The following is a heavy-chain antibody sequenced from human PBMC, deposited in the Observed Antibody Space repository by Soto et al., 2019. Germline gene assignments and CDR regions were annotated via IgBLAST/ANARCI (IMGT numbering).Heavy chain of an antibody. D-gene: IGHD5-12*01. CDR1: GFTFSSYG. V-gene: IGHV3-30*18. J-gene: IGHJ4*02. CDR2: ISYDGSNK. CDR3: AKTSKMATISVPTDY. Sequence: GGSLRLSCAASGFTFSSYGMHWVRQAPGKGLEWVAVISYDGSNKYYADSVKGRFTISRDNSKNTLYLQMNSLRAEDTAVYYCAKTSKMATISVPTDYWGQGTLVTVPQ.